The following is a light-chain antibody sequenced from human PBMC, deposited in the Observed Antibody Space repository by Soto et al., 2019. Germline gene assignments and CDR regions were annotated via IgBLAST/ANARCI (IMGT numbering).Light chain of an antibody. CDR3: SSYTSSFKLAV. CDR2: DVS. CDR1: SSDVGGYNY. J-gene: IGLJ1*01. V-gene: IGLV2-14*03. Sequence: QSALTQPASVSGSPGQSITIFCTGTSSDVGGYNYVSWYQQHPGSAPKLMIYDVSSRPSGVSNRFSGSKSGNTASLTISGLQAEDEADYYCSSYTSSFKLAVFGSGTKVTVI.